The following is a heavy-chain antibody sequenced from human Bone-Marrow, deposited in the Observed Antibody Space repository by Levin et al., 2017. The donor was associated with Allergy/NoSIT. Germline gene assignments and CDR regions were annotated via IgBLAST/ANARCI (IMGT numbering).Heavy chain of an antibody. J-gene: IGHJ4*02. CDR1: GFTFGRFA. Sequence: SGGSLRLSCATSGFTFGRFAMHWVRQAPGKRLEYVSAVTTDGKTTYYANSAKGRFTISRDNSKNTLYLQMGSLRAEDTAMYYCVRGTIWGQGTLVTVSS. CDR3: VRGTI. V-gene: IGHV3-64*01. CDR2: VTTDGKTT. D-gene: IGHD1/OR15-1a*01.